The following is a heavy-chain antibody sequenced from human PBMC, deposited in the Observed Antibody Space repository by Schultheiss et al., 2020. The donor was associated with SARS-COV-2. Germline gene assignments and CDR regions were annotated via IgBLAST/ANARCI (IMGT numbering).Heavy chain of an antibody. D-gene: IGHD6-13*01. CDR3: ARDRDLSSTWYSGFDY. Sequence: SETLSLTCTVSGGSISSGGYYWSWIRQHPGKGLEWIGYIYYSGSTYYNPSLKSRVTISVDTSKNQFSLELRSVTAADTAVYYCARDRDLSSTWYSGFDYWGQGTTVTVSS. V-gene: IGHV4-31*03. J-gene: IGHJ4*03. CDR1: GGSISSGGYY. CDR2: IYYSGST.